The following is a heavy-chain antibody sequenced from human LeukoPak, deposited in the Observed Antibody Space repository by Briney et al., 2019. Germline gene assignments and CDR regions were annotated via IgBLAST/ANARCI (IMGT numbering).Heavy chain of an antibody. CDR3: GRGSVGFGELNY. V-gene: IGHV3-30-3*01. CDR2: ISYDGSNK. Sequence: PGGSLRLSCAASGFTFSSYAMHWVRQAPGKGLEWVAVISYDGSNKFYADSVKGRFTLSRDNSKNTLYLQMNSLRIKDTAVYYCGRGSVGFGELNYWGQGTLVTVSS. CDR1: GFTFSSYA. D-gene: IGHD3-10*01. J-gene: IGHJ4*02.